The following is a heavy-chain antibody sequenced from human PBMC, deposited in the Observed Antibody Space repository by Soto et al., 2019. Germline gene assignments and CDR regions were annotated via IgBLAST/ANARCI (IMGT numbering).Heavy chain of an antibody. CDR2: IDPSDSQT. D-gene: IGHD3-22*01. CDR3: ARQIYDSDTGPNFQYYFDS. J-gene: IGHJ4*02. Sequence: PGASLKISCKGSGYSFAGYWITWVRQKPGKGLGWMGRIDPSDSQTYYSPSFRGHVTISVTKSITTVFLQWSSLRASDTAMYYCARQIYDSDTGPNFQYYFDSWGQGTPVTV. V-gene: IGHV5-10-1*01. CDR1: GYSFAGYW.